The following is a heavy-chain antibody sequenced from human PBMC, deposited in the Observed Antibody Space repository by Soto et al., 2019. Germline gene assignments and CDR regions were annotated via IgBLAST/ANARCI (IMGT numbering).Heavy chain of an antibody. CDR3: AKGAGFLEWLSWFDP. CDR1: GFTFSSYA. D-gene: IGHD3-3*01. J-gene: IGHJ5*02. CDR2: ISGSSGSI. V-gene: IGHV3-9*01. Sequence: GGSLRLSCAASGFTFSSYAMSWVRQAPGKGLEWVSGISGSSGSICYADSVKGRFTISRDNAKNSLYLQMNSLRAEDTALYYCAKGAGFLEWLSWFDPWGQGTLVTVSS.